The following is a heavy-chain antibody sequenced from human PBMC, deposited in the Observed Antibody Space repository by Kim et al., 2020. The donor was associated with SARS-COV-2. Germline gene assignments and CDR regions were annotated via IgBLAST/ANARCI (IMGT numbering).Heavy chain of an antibody. J-gene: IGHJ4*02. Sequence: YYTPSLKSRVTISVDTSKNQFSLKLSSVTAADTAVYYCASKGIAAAGLDYWGQGTLVTVSS. CDR3: ASKGIAAAGLDY. D-gene: IGHD6-13*01. V-gene: IGHV4-39*07.